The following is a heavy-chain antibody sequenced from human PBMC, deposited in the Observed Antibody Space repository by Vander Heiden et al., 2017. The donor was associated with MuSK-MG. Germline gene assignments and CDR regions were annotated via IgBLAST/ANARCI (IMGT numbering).Heavy chain of an antibody. Sequence: QVQLVQSGAEVKKPGASVKVSCKASGYTFTSYYMHCVRQAPEQGLEWMGIINPSGGSTSYAQKFQGRVTMTRDTSTSTVYMELSSLRSEDTAVYYCAREIGYCSGGSCFYYYYGMDVWGQGTTVTVSS. CDR1: GYTFTSYY. CDR2: INPSGGST. CDR3: AREIGYCSGGSCFYYYYGMDV. V-gene: IGHV1-46*01. D-gene: IGHD2-15*01. J-gene: IGHJ6*02.